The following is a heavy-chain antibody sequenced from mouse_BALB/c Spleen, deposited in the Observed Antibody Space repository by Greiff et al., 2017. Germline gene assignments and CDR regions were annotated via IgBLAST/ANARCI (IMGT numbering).Heavy chain of an antibody. Sequence: VQLQQSGAELVKPGASVKLSCTASGFNIKDTYMHWVKQRPEQGLEWIGRIDPANGNTIYDPKFQGKASITADTSSNTAYLQLSSLTSEDTAVYYCARMITTFFYAMDYWGQGTSVTVSS. CDR1: GFNIKDTY. CDR3: ARMITTFFYAMDY. V-gene: IGHV14-3*02. D-gene: IGHD2-4*01. J-gene: IGHJ4*01. CDR2: IDPANGNT.